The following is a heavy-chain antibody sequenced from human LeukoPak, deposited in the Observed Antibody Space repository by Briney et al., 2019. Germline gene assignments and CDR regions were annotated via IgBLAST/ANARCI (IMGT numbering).Heavy chain of an antibody. CDR2: IIPIFGTA. CDR3: ARGYYGSGSYTPPNYYYYYYYMDV. Sequence: ASVKVSCKASGGTFSSYAISWVRQAPGQGLEWMGGIIPIFGTANYAQKFQGRVTITADESTSTAYMELSSLRSEDTAVYYCARGYYGSGSYTPPNYYYYYYYMDVWGKGTTVTISS. D-gene: IGHD3-10*01. J-gene: IGHJ6*03. CDR1: GGTFSSYA. V-gene: IGHV1-69*13.